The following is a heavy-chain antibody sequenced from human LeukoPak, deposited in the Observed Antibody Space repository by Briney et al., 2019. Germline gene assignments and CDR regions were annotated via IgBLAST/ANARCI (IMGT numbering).Heavy chain of an antibody. V-gene: IGHV1-18*01. CDR3: ARVYANWVDP. CDR1: GYTFPSNG. Sequence: ASVKVSCKASGYTFPSNGISWVRQAPGQGLEWMGRINTYNGNTKYAQKLQGRLTMTTDTSTSTAYMELRSLRSDDTAVYYCARVYANWVDPWGQGTLVTVSS. D-gene: IGHD5/OR15-5a*01. J-gene: IGHJ5*02. CDR2: INTYNGNT.